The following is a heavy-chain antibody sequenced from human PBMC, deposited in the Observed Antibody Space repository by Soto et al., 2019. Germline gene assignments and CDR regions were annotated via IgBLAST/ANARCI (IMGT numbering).Heavy chain of an antibody. CDR3: ARAGGTTVTGLWHFDS. CDR2: IWYDGTQN. J-gene: IGHJ4*02. CDR1: GFTFNPYS. V-gene: IGHV3-33*01. D-gene: IGHD4-17*01. Sequence: QVQLEESGGGVVQPGRSLRLSCEASGFTFNPYSMHWVRQPPGKGLEWLAAIWYDGTQNYYADSVKGRFIISRDNSKKTLYGERNSLRAEDTAVYYCARAGGTTVTGLWHFDSWGQGTLVTVSS.